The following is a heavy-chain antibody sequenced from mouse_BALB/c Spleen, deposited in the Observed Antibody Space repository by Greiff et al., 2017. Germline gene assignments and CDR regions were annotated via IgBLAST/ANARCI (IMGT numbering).Heavy chain of an antibody. J-gene: IGHJ1*01. CDR1: GYTFTSYV. V-gene: IGHV1-14*01. D-gene: IGHD2-1*01. Sequence: EVQLQQSGPELVKPGASVKMSCKASGYTFTSYVMHWVKQKPGQGLEWIGNIYPGSGSTNYDEKFKSKATLTVDTSSSTAYMQLSSLTSEDSAVYYCTTGYYGKWYFDVWGAGTTVTVSS. CDR3: TTGYYGKWYFDV. CDR2: IYPGSGST.